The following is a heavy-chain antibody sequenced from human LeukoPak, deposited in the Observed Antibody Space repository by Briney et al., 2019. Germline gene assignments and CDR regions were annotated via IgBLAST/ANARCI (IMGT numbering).Heavy chain of an antibody. CDR2: ISSNGGST. D-gene: IGHD3-16*02. CDR3: VKDANYDYVWGSYRSLGY. J-gene: IGHJ4*02. CDR1: GFTFSSYA. Sequence: GGSLRLSCSASGFTFSSYAMHWVRQAPGKGLEYVSAISSNGGSTYYADSVKGRFTISRDNSKNTLYLQMSSLRAEDTAVYYCVKDANYDYVWGSYRSLGYWGQGTLATVSS. V-gene: IGHV3-64D*06.